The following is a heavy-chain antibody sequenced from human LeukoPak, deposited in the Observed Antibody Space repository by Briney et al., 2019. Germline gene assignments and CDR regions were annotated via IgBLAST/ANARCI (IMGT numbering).Heavy chain of an antibody. J-gene: IGHJ4*02. Sequence: PGGSLRLSCAASGGTTDDYGMSWVRQAPGKGLEWVSGINWDGTNTYYAESVKGRFTISRDSAEKSLYLQMNSLRDDDTAFYYCVKDLSSNWYNFDYWGQGTLVTVSS. D-gene: IGHD6-13*01. CDR3: VKDLSSNWYNFDY. CDR1: GGTTDDYG. CDR2: INWDGTNT. V-gene: IGHV3-20*04.